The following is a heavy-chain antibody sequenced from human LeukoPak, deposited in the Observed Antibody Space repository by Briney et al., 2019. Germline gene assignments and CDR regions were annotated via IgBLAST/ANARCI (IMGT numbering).Heavy chain of an antibody. CDR3: ARAELELPSKLWFDP. J-gene: IGHJ5*02. CDR1: GGSISSYY. D-gene: IGHD1-7*01. CDR2: IYTSGST. Sequence: SETLSLTCTVSGGSISSYYWSWIRQPAGKGLEWIGRIYTSGSTNYNPSLKSRVTMSVDTSKNQFSLKLSSVTAADTAVYYCARAELELPSKLWFDPWGQGTLVTVSS. V-gene: IGHV4-4*07.